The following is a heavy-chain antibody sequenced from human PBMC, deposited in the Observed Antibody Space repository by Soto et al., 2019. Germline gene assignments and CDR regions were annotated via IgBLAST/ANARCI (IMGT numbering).Heavy chain of an antibody. CDR2: LSFDGITK. J-gene: IGHJ6*01. D-gene: IGHD4-17*01. V-gene: IGHV3-30*18. Sequence: GGSLRLSCTASGVSFSSFGMHWVRQAPGKGLEWVAGLSFDGITKHYADSVKCQFTISRDNSKNTMYLHMNSLRPEDTAIYYCSKDGAWHRLPAYGIDVSEPGTTLTVST. CDR1: GVSFSSFG. CDR3: SKDGAWHRLPAYGIDV.